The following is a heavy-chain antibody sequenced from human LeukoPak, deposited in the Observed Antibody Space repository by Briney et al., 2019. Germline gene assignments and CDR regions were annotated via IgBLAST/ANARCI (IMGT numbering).Heavy chain of an antibody. J-gene: IGHJ6*03. CDR1: GGSISSHY. Sequence: SETLSLTCTVSGGSISSHYWSWIRQPPGKGLEWIGSFYYSGNTYYYNPSLKSRVTISVDTSKNQFSLKVNSVTAADTAVYYCATIVVVVAATPGDYVDVWGKGTTVTVSS. V-gene: IGHV4-59*04. CDR3: ATIVVVVAATPGDYVDV. D-gene: IGHD2-15*01. CDR2: FYYSGNTY.